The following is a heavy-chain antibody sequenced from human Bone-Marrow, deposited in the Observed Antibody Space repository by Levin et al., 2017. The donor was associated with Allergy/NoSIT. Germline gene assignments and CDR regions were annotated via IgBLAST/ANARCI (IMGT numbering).Heavy chain of an antibody. CDR3: ARDLYYDILTGYSARDNWFDP. CDR2: ISAYNGNT. CDR1: GYTFTSYG. D-gene: IGHD3-9*01. V-gene: IGHV1-18*01. Sequence: VASVKVSCKASGYTFTSYGISWVRQAPGQGLEWMGWISAYNGNTNYAQKLQGRVTMTTDTSTSTAYMELRSLRSDDTAVYYCARDLYYDILTGYSARDNWFDPWGQGTLVTVSS. J-gene: IGHJ5*02.